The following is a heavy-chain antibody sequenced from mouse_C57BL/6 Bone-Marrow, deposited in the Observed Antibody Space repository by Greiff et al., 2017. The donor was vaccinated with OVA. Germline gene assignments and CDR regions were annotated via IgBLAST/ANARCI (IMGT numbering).Heavy chain of an antibody. V-gene: IGHV10-1*01. D-gene: IGHD4-1*01. J-gene: IGHJ3*01. CDR2: IRSKSNNYAT. Sequence: EVQRVESGGGLVQPKGSLKLSCAASGFSFNTYAMNWVRQAPGKGLEWVARIRSKSNNYATYYADSVKDRFTISRDDSESMLYLQMNNLKTEDTAMYYCVSLTGMFAYWGQGTLVTVSA. CDR3: VSLTGMFAY. CDR1: GFSFNTYA.